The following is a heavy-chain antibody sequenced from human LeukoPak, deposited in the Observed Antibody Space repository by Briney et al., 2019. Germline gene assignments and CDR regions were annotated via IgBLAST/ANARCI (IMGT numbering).Heavy chain of an antibody. V-gene: IGHV3-48*03. Sequence: GGSLRLSCAASGFTFSSYEMNWVRQAPGKGLEWVSYISSSGSTIYYADSVKGRFTISRANAKNSLYLQMNSLRAEDTAVYYCARAVYDFWSGYDYWGQGTLVTVSS. CDR2: ISSSGSTI. CDR1: GFTFSSYE. J-gene: IGHJ4*02. CDR3: ARAVYDFWSGYDY. D-gene: IGHD3-3*01.